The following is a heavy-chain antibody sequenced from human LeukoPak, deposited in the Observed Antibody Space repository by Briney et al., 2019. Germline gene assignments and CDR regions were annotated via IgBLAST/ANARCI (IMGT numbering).Heavy chain of an antibody. D-gene: IGHD3/OR15-3a*01. J-gene: IGHJ6*03. CDR1: GGSISSGGYS. Sequence: PSETLSLTCAVSGGSISSGGYSWSWIRQPPGKGLEWIGYIYYSGSTNYNPSLKSRVTISVDTSKNQSSLKLSSVTAADTAVYYCARARGLYYYYMDVWGKGTTVTISS. V-gene: IGHV4-61*08. CDR3: ARARGLYYYYMDV. CDR2: IYYSGST.